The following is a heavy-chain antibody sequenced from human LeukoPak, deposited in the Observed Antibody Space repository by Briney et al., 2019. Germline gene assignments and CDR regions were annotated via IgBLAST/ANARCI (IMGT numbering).Heavy chain of an antibody. CDR1: GFTFSSYG. J-gene: IGHJ4*02. CDR3: AKDGEWELLQNPVDY. CDR2: ISGSGGST. Sequence: PGGTLRLSCAASGFTFSSYGMSWVRQAPGKGLEWVSAISGSGGSTYYADSVKGRFTISRDNSKNTLYLQMSSLRAEDTAVYYCAKDGEWELLQNPVDYWGQGTLVTVSS. V-gene: IGHV3-23*01. D-gene: IGHD1-26*01.